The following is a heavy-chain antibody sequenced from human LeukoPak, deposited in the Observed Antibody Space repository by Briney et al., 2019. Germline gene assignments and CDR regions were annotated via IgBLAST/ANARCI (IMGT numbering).Heavy chain of an antibody. D-gene: IGHD3-22*01. Sequence: SVKVSCRASGGTFSSYAISWVRQAPGQGLEWMGGIIPIFGTANYAQKFQGRVTITADESTSTAYMELSSLRSEDTAVYYCATYYYDSSGYPYWGQGTLVTVSS. J-gene: IGHJ4*02. CDR1: GGTFSSYA. V-gene: IGHV1-69*13. CDR3: ATYYYDSSGYPY. CDR2: IIPIFGTA.